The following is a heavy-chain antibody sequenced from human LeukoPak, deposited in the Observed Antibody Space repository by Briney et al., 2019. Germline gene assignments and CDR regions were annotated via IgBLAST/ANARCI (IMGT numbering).Heavy chain of an antibody. J-gene: IGHJ4*02. V-gene: IGHV1-18*01. Sequence: ASVKVSCKASGGTFNSYVISWVRQAPGQGLEWMGWISAYNGNTNYAQKLQGRVTMTTDTSTSTAYMELRSLRSDDTAVYYCARVWDYYDSSGQGYWGQGTLVTVSS. CDR3: ARVWDYYDSSGQGY. CDR2: ISAYNGNT. CDR1: GGTFNSYV. D-gene: IGHD3-22*01.